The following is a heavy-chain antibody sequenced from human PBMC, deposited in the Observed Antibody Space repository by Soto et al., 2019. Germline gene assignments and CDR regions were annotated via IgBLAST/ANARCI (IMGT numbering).Heavy chain of an antibody. Sequence: PVGSLRLSGAASGFTFSSYGMHWVSQAPGKGLEWVAVISYDGSNKYYADSVKGRFTISRDNSKNTLYLQMNSLRAEDTAVYYCANQYGDYDYFDYWGQGTLVTV. D-gene: IGHD4-17*01. CDR3: ANQYGDYDYFDY. V-gene: IGHV3-30*18. CDR1: GFTFSSYG. J-gene: IGHJ4*02. CDR2: ISYDGSNK.